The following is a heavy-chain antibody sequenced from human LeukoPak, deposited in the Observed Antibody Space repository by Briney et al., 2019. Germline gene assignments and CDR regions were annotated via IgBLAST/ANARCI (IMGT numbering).Heavy chain of an antibody. CDR2: IIPIFGTA. CDR1: GGTFISYA. CDR3: AREDYYDSSGDPFGSTFYAFDI. J-gene: IGHJ3*02. D-gene: IGHD3-22*01. V-gene: IGHV1-69*06. Sequence: SVKVSCKASGGTFISYAISWVRQAPGQGLEWMGGIIPIFGTANYAQKFQGRVTITADKSTSTAYMELSSLRSEDTAVYYCAREDYYDSSGDPFGSTFYAFDIWGQGTMVTVSS.